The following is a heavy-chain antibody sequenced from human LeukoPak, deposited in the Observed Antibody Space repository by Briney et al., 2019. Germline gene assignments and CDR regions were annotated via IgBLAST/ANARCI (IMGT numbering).Heavy chain of an antibody. CDR1: GYTFTSYG. J-gene: IGHJ4*02. Sequence: ASVKVSCKASGYTFTSYGISWVRQAPGQGLEWMGWISAYNGNTNYAQKLQGRVTMTTDTSMSTAYMELRSLRSDDTAVYYCATPGGYDYGDYQLGYWGQGTLVTVSS. CDR2: ISAYNGNT. D-gene: IGHD4-17*01. V-gene: IGHV1-18*01. CDR3: ATPGGYDYGDYQLGY.